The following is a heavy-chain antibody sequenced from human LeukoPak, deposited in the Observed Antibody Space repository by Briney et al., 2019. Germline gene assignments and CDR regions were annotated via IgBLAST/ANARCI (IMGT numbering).Heavy chain of an antibody. CDR2: INPNAGDT. Sequence: ASVKVSCKASGYTFTTYYLHWVRQAPGQGLEWVGIINPNAGDTGYARKFLGRVTMTRDTSTSTVYMELSSLRSEDTAVYYCARGEGYRVGAWWYFDYWGQGTLVTVSP. CDR3: ARGEGYRVGAWWYFDY. V-gene: IGHV1-46*01. J-gene: IGHJ4*02. D-gene: IGHD1-26*01. CDR1: GYTFTTYY.